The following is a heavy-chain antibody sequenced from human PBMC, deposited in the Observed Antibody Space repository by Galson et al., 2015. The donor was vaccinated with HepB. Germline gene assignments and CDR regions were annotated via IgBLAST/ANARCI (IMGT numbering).Heavy chain of an antibody. CDR1: GFTFSSYS. V-gene: IGHV3-21*01. CDR3: ARDDGSGSYYSVLAEYFQH. J-gene: IGHJ1*01. D-gene: IGHD3-10*01. Sequence: SLRLSCAASGFTFSSYSMNWVRQAPGKGLEWVSSISSSSSYIYYADSVKGRFTISRDNAKNSLYLQMNSLRAEDTAVYYCARDDGSGSYYSVLAEYFQHWGQGTLVTVSS. CDR2: ISSSSSYI.